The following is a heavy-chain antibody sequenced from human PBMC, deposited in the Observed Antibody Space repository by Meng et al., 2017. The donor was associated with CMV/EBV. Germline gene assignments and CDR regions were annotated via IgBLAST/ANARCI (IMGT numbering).Heavy chain of an antibody. D-gene: IGHD3-22*01. CDR2: IYYSGST. J-gene: IGHJ5*02. CDR3: ARDGPVTMIVVGNWFDP. V-gene: IGHV4-39*07. CDR1: GGSISSSSYY. Sequence: SETLSLTCTVSGGSISSSSYYWGWIRRPPGKGLEWIGSIYYSGSTYYNPSLKSRVTISVDTSKNQFSLKLSSVTAADTAVYYCARDGPVTMIVVGNWFDPWGQGTLVTVSS.